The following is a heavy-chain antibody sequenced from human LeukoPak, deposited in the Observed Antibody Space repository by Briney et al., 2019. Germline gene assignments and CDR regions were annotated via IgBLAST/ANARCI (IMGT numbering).Heavy chain of an antibody. D-gene: IGHD4/OR15-4a*01. CDR2: ISDNGGGT. CDR3: AKESGALGAPLYDY. CDR1: GFIFRNYA. J-gene: IGHJ4*02. V-gene: IGHV3-23*01. Sequence: PSGGSLRLSCGASGFIFRNYAMSWVRQAPGEGLEWVSGISDNGGGTYYADSVKGRFTISRDNSKNMLYLQMNSLRAEGTAVYYCAKESGALGAPLYDYWGQGILVTGSS.